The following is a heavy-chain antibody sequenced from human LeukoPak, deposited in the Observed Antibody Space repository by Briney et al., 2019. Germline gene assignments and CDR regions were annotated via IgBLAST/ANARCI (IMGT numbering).Heavy chain of an antibody. CDR3: ARFSIAARPWDGMDV. V-gene: IGHV3-30-3*01. Sequence: GGSLRLSCAASGFTFSSYAMHWVRQAPGKGLEWVAVISYDGSNKYYADSVKGRFTISRDNAKNSLYLQMNSLRAEDTAVYYCARFSIAARPWDGMDVWGQGTTVTVSS. J-gene: IGHJ6*02. CDR2: ISYDGSNK. CDR1: GFTFSSYA. D-gene: IGHD6-6*01.